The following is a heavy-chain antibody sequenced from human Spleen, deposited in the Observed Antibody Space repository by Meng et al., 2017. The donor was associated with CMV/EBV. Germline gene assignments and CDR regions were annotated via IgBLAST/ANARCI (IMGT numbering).Heavy chain of an antibody. J-gene: IGHJ4*02. Sequence: GESLKISCAASGFTFSGYWMHWVRQAPGKGLVWVSRIDSDGSITSYADSVKGRFTISRDNSKNTLYLQMNSLRAEDTAVYYCAKDRVSYYDFWSALGYWGQGTLVTVSS. CDR1: GFTFSGYW. CDR3: AKDRVSYYDFWSALGY. D-gene: IGHD3-3*01. CDR2: IDSDGSIT. V-gene: IGHV3-74*01.